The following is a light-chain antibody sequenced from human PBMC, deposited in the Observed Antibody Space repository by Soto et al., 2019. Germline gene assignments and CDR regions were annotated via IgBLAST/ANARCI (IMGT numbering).Light chain of an antibody. J-gene: IGLJ2*01. CDR1: SSDVGGYNY. CDR3: SSYTGISRHVL. Sequence: QSALTQPASVSGSPGQSITISCTGTSSDVGGYNYVSWYQQHPGKAPKLMIYDVGNRPSGVSNRFSGSKSGNTASLTISGRLEEEEADYYCSSYTGISRHVLFGGGTQLTVL. CDR2: DVG. V-gene: IGLV2-14*01.